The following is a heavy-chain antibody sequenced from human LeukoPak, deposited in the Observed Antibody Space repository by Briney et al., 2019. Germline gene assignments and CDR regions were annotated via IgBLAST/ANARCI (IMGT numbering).Heavy chain of an antibody. CDR2: ISIYNGKT. D-gene: IGHD3-22*01. CDR1: GYTFRNYE. Sequence: GASVKVSCKASGYTFRNYEISWVRQAPGQGLECVGRISIYNGKTEYGQKVQGRVTMTADTDTGTAYMELRSLRYDDTAVYYCARNYYDSSGYSTKFGYWGQGTLVTVSS. V-gene: IGHV1-18*01. J-gene: IGHJ4*02. CDR3: ARNYYDSSGYSTKFGY.